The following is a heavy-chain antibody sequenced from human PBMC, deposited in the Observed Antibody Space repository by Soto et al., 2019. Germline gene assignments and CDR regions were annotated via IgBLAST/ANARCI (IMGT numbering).Heavy chain of an antibody. Sequence: GGSLRLSCAASGFTFSSYAMSWVRRAPGKGLEWVSGISGSGGSTYYADSVKGRFTISRDKSKNTLYLQMNSLRAEDTAVYYCAKEGYSNGWYYYYIDVRGKRTKVTVS. V-gene: IGHV3-23*01. J-gene: IGHJ6*03. D-gene: IGHD6-19*01. CDR2: ISGSGGST. CDR1: GFTFSSYA. CDR3: AKEGYSNGWYYYYIDV.